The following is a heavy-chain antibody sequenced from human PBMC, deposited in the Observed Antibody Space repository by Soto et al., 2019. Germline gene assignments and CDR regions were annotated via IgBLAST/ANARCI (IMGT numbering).Heavy chain of an antibody. D-gene: IGHD3-3*01. J-gene: IGHJ5*02. V-gene: IGHV1-24*01. CDR2: FDPEDGDT. Sequence: ASVKVSCKVSGYTFTDLSIHWVRQAPGKGLEWMGGFDPEDGDTIYAQDFQGRVTMTDDTSTDTAYMDLSSLRSEDTAVYYCTTLLSEYDSRWFDPWGQGTLVTVSS. CDR3: TTLLSEYDSRWFDP. CDR1: GYTFTDLS.